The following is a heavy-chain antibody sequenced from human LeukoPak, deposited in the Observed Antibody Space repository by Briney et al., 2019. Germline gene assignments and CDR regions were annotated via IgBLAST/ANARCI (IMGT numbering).Heavy chain of an antibody. Sequence: GESLKISCQASGYTFTNYWIGWVRQMPGKGLEWMGVIYPSDSNAKYNPSFQGQVTISVDKTINTAYLQWSSLKASDTAMYYCARLEVGMGTSVGDYWGQGTLVTVSS. V-gene: IGHV5-51*01. D-gene: IGHD1-26*01. J-gene: IGHJ4*02. CDR1: GYTFTNYW. CDR2: IYPSDSNA. CDR3: ARLEVGMGTSVGDY.